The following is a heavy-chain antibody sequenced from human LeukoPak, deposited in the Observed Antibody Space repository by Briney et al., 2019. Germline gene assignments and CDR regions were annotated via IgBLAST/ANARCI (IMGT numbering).Heavy chain of an antibody. J-gene: IGHJ4*02. CDR2: ISSSSSTI. Sequence: GGSLRLSCAASGFTFSSYGMHWVRQAPGKGLEWISYISSSSSTIYYADSVKGRFTISRDNAKNSLYLQMNSLRAEDTAVYYCARDIVVVTADYWGQGTLVTVSS. CDR3: ARDIVVVTADY. CDR1: GFTFSSYG. V-gene: IGHV3-48*04. D-gene: IGHD2-21*02.